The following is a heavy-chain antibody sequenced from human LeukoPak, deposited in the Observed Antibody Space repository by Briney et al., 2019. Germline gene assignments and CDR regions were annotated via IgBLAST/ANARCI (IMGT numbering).Heavy chain of an antibody. CDR3: ARDIWFVDLSRRTPQDYHYLDV. CDR2: MNPNTGTT. D-gene: IGHD3-10*01. J-gene: IGHJ6*03. CDR1: GYTFGSYD. V-gene: IGHV1-8*01. Sequence: ASVKVSCKASGYTFGSYDINWVRQATGQGLEWMGWMNPNTGTTDYAQKFQGRVTMTRDTSISTAYLELSSLRSEDTAVYFCARDIWFVDLSRRTPQDYHYLDVWGEGTTVIVSS.